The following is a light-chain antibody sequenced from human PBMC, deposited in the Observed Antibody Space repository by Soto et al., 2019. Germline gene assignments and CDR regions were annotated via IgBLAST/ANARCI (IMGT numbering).Light chain of an antibody. V-gene: IGKV1-27*01. J-gene: IGKJ1*01. CDR3: QKYNSAPKT. Sequence: DIQMTQYPSSLYASVGDRVTITCRASQSISRYLNWYQQIPGKVPKLLIYAASTLQSGVPSRFSGSGSGTDFTLTINNLQPEDVATYYCQKYNSAPKTFGQGTKVDIK. CDR1: QSISRY. CDR2: AAS.